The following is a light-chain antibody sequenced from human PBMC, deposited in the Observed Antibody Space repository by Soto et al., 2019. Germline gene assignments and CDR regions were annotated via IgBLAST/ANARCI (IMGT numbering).Light chain of an antibody. CDR1: SSDVGGHDY. J-gene: IGLJ2*01. CDR3: SSYAGGTNLV. V-gene: IGLV2-8*01. CDR2: EVS. Sequence: QSALTQPPSASGSPGQSVTIAFTGTSSDVGGHDYVSWYQQYPGKAPKLIIYEVSKRPSGFPDRFSGSKSVNTASLTVSGLQAEDEADYYCSSYAGGTNLVFGGGTKLTVL.